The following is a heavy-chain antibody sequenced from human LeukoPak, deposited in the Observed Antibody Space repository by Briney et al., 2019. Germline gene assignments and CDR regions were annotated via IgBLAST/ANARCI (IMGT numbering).Heavy chain of an antibody. V-gene: IGHV1-69*05. CDR2: IIPIFGTA. Sequence: ASVKVSCKVSGGTFSSYAISWVRQAPGQGLEWMGGIIPIFGTANYAQKFQGRVTITTDESTSTAYMELSSLRSEDTAVYYCARGGPYSSSWYVWEDWFDPWGQGTLVTVSS. CDR1: GGTFSSYA. J-gene: IGHJ5*02. CDR3: ARGGPYSSSWYVWEDWFDP. D-gene: IGHD6-13*01.